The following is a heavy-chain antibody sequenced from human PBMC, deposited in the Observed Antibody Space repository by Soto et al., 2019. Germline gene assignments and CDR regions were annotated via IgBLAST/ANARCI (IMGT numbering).Heavy chain of an antibody. CDR1: GYTFTSDG. Sequence: VASVMVSCKDSGYTFTSDGISWVRQAPGQGLEWIGWISAYNGNTNYAQKLQGRVTMTTDTSTSTAYMELRSLRSDETAVYYCARDSGLYCTNGVCYTAYYYYGMDVWGQGTTVTVSS. V-gene: IGHV1-18*01. CDR2: ISAYNGNT. CDR3: ARDSGLYCTNGVCYTAYYYYGMDV. J-gene: IGHJ6*02. D-gene: IGHD2-8*01.